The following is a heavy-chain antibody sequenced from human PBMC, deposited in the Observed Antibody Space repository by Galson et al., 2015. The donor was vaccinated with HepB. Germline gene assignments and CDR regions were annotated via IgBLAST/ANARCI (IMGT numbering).Heavy chain of an antibody. CDR1: GFMFSSYA. Sequence: SLRLSCAASGFMFSSYAMHWVRQAPGKGLEWVAVISHDGSNKYYVDSVKGRFTISRVNSKNTLYLQMNSLRAEDTAVYHCARAGWESWVNYLEYWGQGTLVTVSA. CDR3: ARAGWESWVNYLEY. D-gene: IGHD1-26*01. J-gene: IGHJ4*02. V-gene: IGHV3-30*04. CDR2: ISHDGSNK.